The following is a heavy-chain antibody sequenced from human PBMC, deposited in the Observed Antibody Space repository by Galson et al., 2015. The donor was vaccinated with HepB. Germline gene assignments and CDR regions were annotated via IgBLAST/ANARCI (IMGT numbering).Heavy chain of an antibody. V-gene: IGHV3-33*01. J-gene: IGHJ4*02. CDR3: AREGLNDYGDARPFDY. Sequence: SLRLSCAASGFTFSSYGMHWVRQAPGKGLEWVAVIWYDGSNKYYADSVKGRFTISRDNSKNTLYLQMNSLRAEDTAVYYCAREGLNDYGDARPFDYWGQGTLVTVSS. CDR1: GFTFSSYG. CDR2: IWYDGSNK. D-gene: IGHD4-17*01.